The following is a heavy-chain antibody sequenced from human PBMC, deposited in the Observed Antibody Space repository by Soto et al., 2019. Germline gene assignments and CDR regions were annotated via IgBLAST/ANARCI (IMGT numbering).Heavy chain of an antibody. V-gene: IGHV3-23*01. J-gene: IGHJ4*02. D-gene: IGHD6-19*01. Sequence: EVQLLESGGDLVQPGGSLRLSCAASGFAFSSSVLGWVRQAPGKGLEWVSTITVRGDGTFYADSVKGRFRISRDNSENALSLQMNGLRPDDTATYSCVKSRAGDFDYWGQGTLVTVSS. CDR3: VKSRAGDFDY. CDR1: GFAFSSSV. CDR2: ITVRGDGT.